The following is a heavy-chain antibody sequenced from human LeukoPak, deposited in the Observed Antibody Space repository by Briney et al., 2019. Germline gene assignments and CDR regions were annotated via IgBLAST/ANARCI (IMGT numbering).Heavy chain of an antibody. CDR3: ARRAGDYSHPYDY. CDR1: GFTFSSYG. V-gene: IGHV3-23*01. J-gene: IGHJ4*02. D-gene: IGHD3-22*01. CDR2: ISGSGGST. Sequence: GGSLRLSCAASGFTFSSYGMSWVRQAPGKGLEWVSAISGSGGSTYYTDSVKGRFTISRDNSKNTLYLQMNSLRAEDTAVYYCARRAGDYSHPYDYWGQGILVTVSS.